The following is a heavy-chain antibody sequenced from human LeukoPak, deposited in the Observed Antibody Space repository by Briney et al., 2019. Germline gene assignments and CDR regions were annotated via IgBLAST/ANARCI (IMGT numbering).Heavy chain of an antibody. V-gene: IGHV3-23*01. D-gene: IGHD3-22*01. Sequence: GGSLRLSCAASGFTFSSYAMSWVRQAPGKGLEWVSAISGSGGSTYYADSVKGRFIISRDNSKNTLYLQMNSLRAEDTAVYYCAKVPTYYYDSSGSGDWGQGTLVTVPS. J-gene: IGHJ4*02. CDR2: ISGSGGST. CDR1: GFTFSSYA. CDR3: AKVPTYYYDSSGSGD.